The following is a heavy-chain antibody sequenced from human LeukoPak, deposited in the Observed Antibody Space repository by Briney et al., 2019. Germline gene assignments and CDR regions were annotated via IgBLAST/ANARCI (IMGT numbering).Heavy chain of an antibody. CDR1: GGSISIYY. V-gene: IGHV4-4*07. CDR2: IFTSGIT. D-gene: IGHD3-10*01. CDR3: ARESSGNYYNPLGYMDV. J-gene: IGHJ6*03. Sequence: SETLSLTCTVSGGSISIYYWNWIRQPAGKGLEWIGRIFTSGITNYDPSLKSRVTMSVDTSKNQFSLNLSSVTAADTAVYYCARESSGNYYNPLGYMDVWGKGTTDTVSS.